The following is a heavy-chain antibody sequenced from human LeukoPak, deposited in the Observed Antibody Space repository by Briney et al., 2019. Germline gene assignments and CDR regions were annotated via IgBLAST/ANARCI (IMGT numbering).Heavy chain of an antibody. V-gene: IGHV3-23*01. Sequence: PGRSLRLSCAASGFTFSSYAMNWLRQAPEKGLEWVSSIVGSGTTTYYACSVKGRFTISRDNSKNTLYLQVNSLRAEDTAVYYCAKDTLGYPNTWGQGTLVTVSS. CDR1: GFTFSSYA. CDR3: AKDTLGYPNT. J-gene: IGHJ5*02. CDR2: IVGSGTTT. D-gene: IGHD2/OR15-2a*01.